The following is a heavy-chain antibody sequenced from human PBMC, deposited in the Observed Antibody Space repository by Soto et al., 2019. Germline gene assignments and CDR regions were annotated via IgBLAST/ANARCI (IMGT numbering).Heavy chain of an antibody. CDR3: AKGSWVHHGSEGGNWLDP. J-gene: IGHJ5*02. Sequence: EVQLLESRGGLVQPGGSLRLSCAASGVTFTNFAMNWVRQAPGKGLEWVAGISHSGSSTYYADSVKGRFTVSRDNSMDTLYLQLNSLRADDTAVYYCAKGSWVHHGSEGGNWLDPWGQGTLVTVSS. CDR2: ISHSGSST. CDR1: GVTFTNFA. D-gene: IGHD3-10*01. V-gene: IGHV3-23*01.